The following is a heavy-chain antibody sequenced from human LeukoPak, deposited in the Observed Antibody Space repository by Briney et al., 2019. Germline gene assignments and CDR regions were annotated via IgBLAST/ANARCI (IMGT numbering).Heavy chain of an antibody. V-gene: IGHV4-38-2*01. J-gene: IGHJ4*02. Sequence: PSETLSVTCAVSGYSISSGYYWGWIRQPPGKGLEWIGSIYHSGSTYYNPSLKSRVTISVDTSKNQFSLRLSSVTAADTAVYYCARGDLPTIVVVPAAIGYWGQGTLVTVSS. CDR1: GYSISSGYY. CDR3: ARGDLPTIVVVPAAIGY. CDR2: IYHSGST. D-gene: IGHD2-2*01.